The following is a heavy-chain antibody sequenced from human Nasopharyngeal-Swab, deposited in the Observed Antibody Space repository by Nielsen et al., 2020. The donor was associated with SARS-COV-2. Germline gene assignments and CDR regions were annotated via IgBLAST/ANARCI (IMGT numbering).Heavy chain of an antibody. CDR3: AKEGIWSGYYRAFDY. CDR1: GFTFCSYG. CDR2: ISYDGSNK. V-gene: IGHV3-30*18. J-gene: IGHJ4*02. Sequence: GESLKISCAASGFTFCSYGMHWVRQAPGKGLEWVAVISYDGSNKYYADSVKGRFTISRDNSKNTLYLQMNSLRAEDTAVYYCAKEGIWSGYYRAFDYWGQGTLVTVSS. D-gene: IGHD3-3*01.